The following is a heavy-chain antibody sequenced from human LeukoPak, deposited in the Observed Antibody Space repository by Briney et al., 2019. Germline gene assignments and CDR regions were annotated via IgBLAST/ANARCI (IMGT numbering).Heavy chain of an antibody. D-gene: IGHD4-17*01. V-gene: IGHV3-23*01. J-gene: IGHJ4*02. CDR1: GFTFSSYA. CDR2: ISGSGGST. CDR3: AIGGGDYPINYFDY. Sequence: HPGGSLRLSCAASGFTFSSYAMSWVRQAPGKGLEWVSAISGSGGSTYYADSVKGRFTISRDNSKNTLYLQMNSLRAEDTAVYYCAIGGGDYPINYFDYRGQGTLVTVSS.